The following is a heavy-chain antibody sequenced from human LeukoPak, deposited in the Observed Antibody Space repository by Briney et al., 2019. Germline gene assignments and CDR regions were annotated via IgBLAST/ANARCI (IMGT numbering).Heavy chain of an antibody. D-gene: IGHD1-26*01. J-gene: IGHJ6*03. Sequence: GASVKVSCKAPGYTFTGYYVYWVRQATGQGLEWMGWINPNSGNAGYAQKFQGRVTMTRNTSISTAYMELSSLRSEDTAVYYCARALAWGGSSYSYYYMDVWDKGTTVTVSS. V-gene: IGHV1-8*02. CDR1: GYTFTGYY. CDR3: ARALAWGGSSYSYYYMDV. CDR2: INPNSGNA.